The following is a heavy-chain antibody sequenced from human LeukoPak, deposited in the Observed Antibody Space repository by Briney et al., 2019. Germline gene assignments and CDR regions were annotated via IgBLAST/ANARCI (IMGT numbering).Heavy chain of an antibody. J-gene: IGHJ4*02. V-gene: IGHV3-30*18. D-gene: IGHD6-19*01. Sequence: GGSLRLSCAASGFTFSSYGMHWVRQAPGKGLEWVAVISYDGSNKYYADSVKGRFTISRDNSKKTLYLQMNSLRAEDTAVYYCAKLSGRAVAGTLGYWGQGTLVTVSS. CDR3: AKLSGRAVAGTLGY. CDR1: GFTFSSYG. CDR2: ISYDGSNK.